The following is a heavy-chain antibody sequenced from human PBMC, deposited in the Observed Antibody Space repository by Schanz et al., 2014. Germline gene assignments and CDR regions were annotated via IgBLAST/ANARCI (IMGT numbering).Heavy chain of an antibody. CDR1: GFTFSNCG. D-gene: IGHD5-12*01. J-gene: IGHJ4*02. CDR3: AKDMARGGYNWVFDS. Sequence: QVRLVESGGGVVQPGGSLRLSCAASGFTFSNCGMHWVRQAPGKGLEWISSMYINSGSTQYADSVKGRFIISRDSSKNTLFLQMNSLRAEDTAIYYCAKDMARGGYNWVFDSWGQGTLVTVSS. V-gene: IGHV3-NL1*01. CDR2: MYINSGST.